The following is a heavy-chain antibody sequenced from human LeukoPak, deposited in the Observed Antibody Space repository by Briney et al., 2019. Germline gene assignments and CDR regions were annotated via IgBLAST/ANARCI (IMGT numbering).Heavy chain of an antibody. J-gene: IGHJ4*02. CDR1: GFTSGTSW. Sequence: GGSLRLSCAASGFTSGTSWMSWVRQSRGKGLEGVANINQDGSAKYYVDSVKGRFTISRDNAKSSLYLQMNSLRAEDTAVYYCARSARWGQGTLVTVSS. CDR3: ARSAR. V-gene: IGHV3-7*01. CDR2: INQDGSAK.